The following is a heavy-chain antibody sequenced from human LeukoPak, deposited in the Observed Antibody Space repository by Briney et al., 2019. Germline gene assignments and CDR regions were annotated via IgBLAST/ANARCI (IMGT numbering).Heavy chain of an antibody. V-gene: IGHV1-2*02. CDR1: GYTFTDNF. CDR2: IDPKTGGT. CDR3: ARWRGYSSGWSGPFDD. J-gene: IGHJ4*02. D-gene: IGHD6-19*01. Sequence: ASVTVSCTASGYTFTDNFMHWVRQAPGQGLEWMGWIDPKTGGTNYAQRFQGRVTVTRDTSITTGYMELSSLTPDDTAVYYCARWRGYSSGWSGPFDDWGQGTLVTVSS.